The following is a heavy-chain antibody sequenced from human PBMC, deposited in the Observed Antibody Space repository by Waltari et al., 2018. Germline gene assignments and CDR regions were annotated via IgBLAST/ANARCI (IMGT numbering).Heavy chain of an antibody. CDR2: IDPRHGST. CDR1: GYSFINYY. D-gene: IGHD2-21*01. CDR3: ARGFSPDYFFDY. Sequence: QVQLVQSGAEVKKPGASVQISCKASGYSFINYYLHWVRQAPGQGLEWMGMIDPRHGSTNYAQKFQDRFTVTRDTSTNTVYMELSSLRSEDTAIFYCARGFSPDYFFDYWGQGTLVTVSS. J-gene: IGHJ4*02. V-gene: IGHV1-46*01.